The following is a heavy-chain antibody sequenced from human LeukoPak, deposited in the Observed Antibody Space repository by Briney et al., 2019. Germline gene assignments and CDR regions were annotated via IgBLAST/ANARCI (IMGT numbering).Heavy chain of an antibody. Sequence: ASVKVSCKTSGYTFINYGISWVRQAAGQSLEWMGWISAYNGNTRYAQKFHGRVTMITDTSTNTVYMELRSLRSDDTALYYCARQVDTTMALPDYWGQGTLVTVSS. D-gene: IGHD5-18*01. CDR3: ARQVDTTMALPDY. CDR1: GYTFINYG. V-gene: IGHV1-18*01. J-gene: IGHJ4*02. CDR2: ISAYNGNT.